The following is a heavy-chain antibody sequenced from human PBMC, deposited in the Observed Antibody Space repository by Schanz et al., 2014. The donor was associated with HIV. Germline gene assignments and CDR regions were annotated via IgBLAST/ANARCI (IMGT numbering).Heavy chain of an antibody. J-gene: IGHJ4*02. CDR2: ISWSETKI. Sequence: LVESGGGLVQPGRSLRLSCAASGFTFDDYAMHWVRQAPGKGLEWVSGISWSETKIGSADSVKGRFTISRDNSKNTLYLQMNNLRAEDTAVYGCARQGLRFSFWLDYWGQGTPVTVS. CDR1: GFTFDDYA. D-gene: IGHD4-17*01. CDR3: ARQGLRFSFWLDY. V-gene: IGHV3-9*01.